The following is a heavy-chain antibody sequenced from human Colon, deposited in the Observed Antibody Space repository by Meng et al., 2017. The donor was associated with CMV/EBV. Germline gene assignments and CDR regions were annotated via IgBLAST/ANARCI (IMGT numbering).Heavy chain of an antibody. J-gene: IGHJ6*02. V-gene: IGHV5-51*01. D-gene: IGHD2/OR15-2a*01. CDR1: GFTFSKHW. CDR3: ARVGIAGGIFYYAMDV. CDR2: IFGGDSDT. Sequence: GESLKISCEGSGFTFSKHWIAWVRQAPGQGLESMGAIFGGDSDTRYSPSFEGQVTLSVDKSTNSAHLQWSSLKASDTAMYFCARVGIAGGIFYYAMDVWGQGTTVTVSS.